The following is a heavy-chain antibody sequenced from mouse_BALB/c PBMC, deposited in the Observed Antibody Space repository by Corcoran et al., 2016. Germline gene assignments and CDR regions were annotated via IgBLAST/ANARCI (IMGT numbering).Heavy chain of an antibody. CDR2: INPSSGYT. D-gene: IGHD1-1*02. Sequence: VQLQQSAAELARPGASVKMSCKASGYTFTSYTMHWVKQRPGQGLEWIGYINPSSGYTEYNQKFKDKTTLTADKSSSTAYMQLSSLTSEDSAVYYCARYDLLWAYWGQVTLVTVSA. CDR1: GYTFTSYT. CDR3: ARYDLLWAY. V-gene: IGHV1-4*02. J-gene: IGHJ3*01.